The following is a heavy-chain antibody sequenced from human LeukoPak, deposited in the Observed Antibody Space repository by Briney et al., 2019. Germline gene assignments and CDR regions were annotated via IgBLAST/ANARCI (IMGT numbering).Heavy chain of an antibody. D-gene: IGHD3-3*01. CDR1: GFTFSTYW. CDR3: ARAPSEIGGYYPEYFRH. V-gene: IGHV3-74*01. Sequence: GGSLRLSCAASGFTFSTYWMHWVRQAPGKGLVWVSRIKSDGSTNYADPVKGRFTISRDNAKNTLSLQMNSLRPEDTGVYYCARAPSEIGGYYPEYFRHWGQGTLVTVSS. J-gene: IGHJ1*01. CDR2: IKSDGST.